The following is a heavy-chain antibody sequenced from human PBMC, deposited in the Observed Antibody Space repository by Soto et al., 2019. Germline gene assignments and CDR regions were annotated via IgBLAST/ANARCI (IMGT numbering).Heavy chain of an antibody. Sequence: GASVKVSCKASGYTFTSYDINWVRQATGQGLEWMGWISAYNGNTNYAQKLQGRVTMTTDTSTSTAYMELRSLRSDDTAVYYCAREASGYYYYYYMDVWGKGTTVTVSS. J-gene: IGHJ6*03. CDR1: GYTFTSYD. V-gene: IGHV1-18*01. CDR3: AREASGYYYYYYMDV. CDR2: ISAYNGNT. D-gene: IGHD1-26*01.